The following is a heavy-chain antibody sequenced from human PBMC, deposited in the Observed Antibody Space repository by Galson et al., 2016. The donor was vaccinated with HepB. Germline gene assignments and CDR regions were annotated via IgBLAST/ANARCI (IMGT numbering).Heavy chain of an antibody. Sequence: SLRLSCAASGFTFSGYNMDWVRQAPGKGLEWVSYISSGSSATYYADSAKGRFTISRDNAKNSLYLQMNSLRDEDTAVYYCAREIPSRGKSDYWGQGTLVTVSS. J-gene: IGHJ4*02. CDR1: GFTFSGYN. CDR2: ISSGSSAT. CDR3: AREIPSRGKSDY. D-gene: IGHD3-10*01. V-gene: IGHV3-48*02.